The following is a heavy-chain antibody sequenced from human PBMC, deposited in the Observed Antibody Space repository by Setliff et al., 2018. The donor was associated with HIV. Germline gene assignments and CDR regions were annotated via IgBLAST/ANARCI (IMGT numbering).Heavy chain of an antibody. CDR3: ARSGREANLYGLYGVHYFDY. J-gene: IGHJ4*02. V-gene: IGHV1-46*01. Sequence: GASVKVSCKASGYTFTSFYMHWVRQAPGQGLEWMGIINPSGGSTSYAQKFQGRVTMTRDTSTSTVYMELSSLRSEDTAIYSCARSGREANLYGLYGVHYFDYWGQETLGTV. CDR1: GYTFTSFY. D-gene: IGHD4-17*01. CDR2: INPSGGST.